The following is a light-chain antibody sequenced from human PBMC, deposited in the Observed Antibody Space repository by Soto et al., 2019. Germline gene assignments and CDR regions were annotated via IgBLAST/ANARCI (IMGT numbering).Light chain of an antibody. CDR2: DVS. V-gene: IGLV2-14*01. Sequence: QSVLTQPASVSGSPGQPITISCTGTSSDVGGYNYVSWYQQHPGKAPKVMIYDVSNRPSGVSNRFSGSKSGNTASLTISGLQAEFEADYYCNSYTTSSTYVFGTGTKVTVL. CDR3: NSYTTSSTYV. J-gene: IGLJ1*01. CDR1: SSDVGGYNY.